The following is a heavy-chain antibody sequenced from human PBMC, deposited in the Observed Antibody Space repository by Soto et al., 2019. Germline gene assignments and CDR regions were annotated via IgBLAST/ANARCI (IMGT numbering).Heavy chain of an antibody. CDR2: IGSSSSSI. Sequence: GGSLRLSCAASGFTFSSYSMNWVRQAPGKGLEWVSYIGSSSSSIYYADSVKGRFTISRDNAKNSMYLQMNSLRDEDTAVYYCAGSSGSYSGVFDIWGQGTMVTVSS. D-gene: IGHD1-26*01. J-gene: IGHJ3*02. CDR1: GFTFSSYS. CDR3: AGSSGSYSGVFDI. V-gene: IGHV3-48*02.